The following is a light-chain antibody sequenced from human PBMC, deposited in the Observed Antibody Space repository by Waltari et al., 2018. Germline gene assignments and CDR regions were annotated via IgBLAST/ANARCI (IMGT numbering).Light chain of an antibody. Sequence: QTLVTQEPSLSVSPGGTVTLTCSLSSGSVSFRHHPTWYRQTPGPAPRTVIYTTNTRSSGVPDRFSGSIVGSKAALTITGAQADDESHYYCVLYLGSDNWMFGGGTKLTVL. J-gene: IGLJ3*02. CDR1: SGSVSFRHH. CDR3: VLYLGSDNWM. V-gene: IGLV8-61*01. CDR2: TTN.